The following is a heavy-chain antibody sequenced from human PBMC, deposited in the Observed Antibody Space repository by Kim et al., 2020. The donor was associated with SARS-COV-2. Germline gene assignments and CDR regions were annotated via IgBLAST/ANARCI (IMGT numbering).Heavy chain of an antibody. D-gene: IGHD3-9*01. J-gene: IGHJ6*02. CDR2: ISSSSSYI. Sequence: GGSLRLSCAASGFTFSSYSMNWVRQAPGKGLEWVSSISSSSSYIYYADSVKGRFTISRDNAKNSLYLQMNSLRAEDTAVYYCARTVKQSVLRYFDWTNAPPPSYYYYYGMDVWGQGTTVTVSS. V-gene: IGHV3-21*01. CDR3: ARTVKQSVLRYFDWTNAPPPSYYYYYGMDV. CDR1: GFTFSSYS.